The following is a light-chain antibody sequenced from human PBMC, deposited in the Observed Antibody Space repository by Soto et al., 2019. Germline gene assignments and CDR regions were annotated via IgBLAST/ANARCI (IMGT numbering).Light chain of an antibody. Sequence: QSVLTQPPSASGTPGQRVTSSCSGSSSNIGNAYVYWYQQLPGTAPKLLIYRNNQRPSGVPDRFSGSKSGTAASLAISGLRSEGEADYYCVGWDDSLSGVVFGGGTKLTVL. J-gene: IGLJ3*02. V-gene: IGLV1-47*01. CDR1: SSNIGNAY. CDR2: RNN. CDR3: VGWDDSLSGVV.